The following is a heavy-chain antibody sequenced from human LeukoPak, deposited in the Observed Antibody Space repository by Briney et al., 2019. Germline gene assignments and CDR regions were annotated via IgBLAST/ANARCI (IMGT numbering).Heavy chain of an antibody. CDR1: GFTFSDYY. Sequence: GGSLRLSCAASGFTFSDYYMSWIRQAPGEGLEGVSYIISRSSTIYYADSVKGRFTISRDNAKNSLYLQMNRLRAEDTAVYYCGRANGYNYDYFDYWGQGTLVTVSS. D-gene: IGHD5-24*01. CDR3: GRANGYNYDYFDY. V-gene: IGHV3-11*04. J-gene: IGHJ4*02. CDR2: IISRSSTI.